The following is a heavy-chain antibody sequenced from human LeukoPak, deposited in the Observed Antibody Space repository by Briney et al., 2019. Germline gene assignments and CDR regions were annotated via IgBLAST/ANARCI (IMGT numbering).Heavy chain of an antibody. J-gene: IGHJ4*02. CDR2: IHYSGRT. Sequence: SETLSLTCNVSGGSISSYYCTWIRQPPGKGLEWIGYIHYSGRTNYNPSLKSRVTISVDTSTNQFSLKLSSVTAADTAVYYCARAAYCGANCYYYFDYWGQGTLVTASS. CDR3: ARAAYCGANCYYYFDY. D-gene: IGHD2-21*01. CDR1: GGSISSYY. V-gene: IGHV4-59*01.